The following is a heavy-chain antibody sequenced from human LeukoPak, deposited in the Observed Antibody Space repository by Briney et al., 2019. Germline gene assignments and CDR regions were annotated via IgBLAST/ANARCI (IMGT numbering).Heavy chain of an antibody. D-gene: IGHD3-22*01. J-gene: IGHJ4*02. V-gene: IGHV1-2*02. Sequence: GASVKVSCKASGYTFTGYYMHWVRQAPGQGLEWVGWINPNSGCTNYAQKFQGRVTMTMDTSISTVYMEPSRLRADHTAVYYFPRVPHSRGYYYFDYWGQGTLVTVSS. CDR2: INPNSGCT. CDR1: GYTFTGYY. CDR3: PRVPHSRGYYYFDY.